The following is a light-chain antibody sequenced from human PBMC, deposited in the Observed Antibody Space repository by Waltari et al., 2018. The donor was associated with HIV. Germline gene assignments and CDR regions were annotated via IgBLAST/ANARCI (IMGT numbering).Light chain of an antibody. J-gene: IGLJ3*02. CDR2: CNN. CDR1: SGSVSTTSF. CDR3: LVHMGHGAWV. V-gene: IGLV8-61*01. Sequence: QTVVPQTPSFSFSPGGTVTLPCGLNSGSVSTTSFPHWYQQTPGQAPRPLSYCNNMRAHGVPERFSASILVNKAALTITGAQADDESDYYCLVHMGHGAWVFGGGTKLTVL.